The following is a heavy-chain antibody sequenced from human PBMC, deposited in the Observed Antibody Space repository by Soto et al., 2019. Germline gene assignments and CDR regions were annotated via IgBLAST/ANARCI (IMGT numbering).Heavy chain of an antibody. CDR1: GYSFSSDW. CDR2: IYPGDSDT. J-gene: IGHJ5*02. D-gene: IGHD6-19*01. V-gene: IGHV5-51*01. Sequence: PGESLKISCKGSGYSFSSDWIGWVRQMPGKGLEWMGIIYPGDSDTRYSPSFQGQVTISADKSISTAYLQWSSLKASDTAMYYCARQKAAGRGPKNWFDPWGQGTLVTVSS. CDR3: ARQKAAGRGPKNWFDP.